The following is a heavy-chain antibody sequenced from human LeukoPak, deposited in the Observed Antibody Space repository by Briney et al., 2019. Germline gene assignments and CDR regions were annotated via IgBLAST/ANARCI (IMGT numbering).Heavy chain of an antibody. CDR3: ARGFHDAFDI. Sequence: GGSPRLSCEASGFTFRSYAMTWVRQAPGKGLEWVSAISGSGAKTYYADSVKGRFTISRDNFKNSLYLQMNSLRAEDTAVFYCARGFHDAFDIWGQGTMVTVSS. CDR1: GFTFRSYA. V-gene: IGHV3-23*01. CDR2: ISGSGAKT. J-gene: IGHJ3*02.